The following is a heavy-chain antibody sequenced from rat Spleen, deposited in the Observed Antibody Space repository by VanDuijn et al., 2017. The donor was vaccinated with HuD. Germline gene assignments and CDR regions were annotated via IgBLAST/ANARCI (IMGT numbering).Heavy chain of an antibody. CDR2: INYDGRST. CDR3: ATDGYYDGTYYSVYVMDA. Sequence: EVQLVESGGGLVQPGGSLKLSCAASGFTFSDSNMAWVRQAPTKGLEWVATINYDGRSTFYRDSVRDRFTISRDTAKSTLYLQMDSLRSEDTATYYCATDGYYDGTYYSVYVMDAWGQGASVTVSS. D-gene: IGHD1-12*02. J-gene: IGHJ4*01. CDR1: GFTFSDSN. V-gene: IGHV5-7*01.